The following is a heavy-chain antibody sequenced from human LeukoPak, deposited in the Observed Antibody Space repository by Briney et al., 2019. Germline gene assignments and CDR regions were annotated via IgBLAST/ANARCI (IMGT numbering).Heavy chain of an antibody. D-gene: IGHD3-22*01. Sequence: GGSMRLSCAASGFTFSSYAMSWVRQAPGKGLGWVSAISGSGGSTYYADSVKGRFTISRDYSKNTLYLQMNSLRAEDTAVYYCAKVTYYYDSSGYYYLYFDYWGQGTLVTVSS. CDR1: GFTFSSYA. CDR2: ISGSGGST. J-gene: IGHJ4*02. V-gene: IGHV3-23*01. CDR3: AKVTYYYDSSGYYYLYFDY.